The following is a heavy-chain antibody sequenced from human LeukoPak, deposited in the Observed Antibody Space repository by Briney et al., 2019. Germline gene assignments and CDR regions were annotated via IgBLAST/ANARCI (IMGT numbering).Heavy chain of an antibody. CDR2: IYHSGNT. Sequence: PSETLSLTCTVSGGSISSSSYYWGWIRQPPGKGLEWIGSIYHSGNTYYNPSLKGRVTISLDKSKNQFSLKLRSVTAADTAVYYCAREEMPGKFDYWGQGTLVTVSS. CDR3: AREEMPGKFDY. V-gene: IGHV4-39*07. CDR1: GGSISSSSYY. J-gene: IGHJ4*02. D-gene: IGHD1-26*01.